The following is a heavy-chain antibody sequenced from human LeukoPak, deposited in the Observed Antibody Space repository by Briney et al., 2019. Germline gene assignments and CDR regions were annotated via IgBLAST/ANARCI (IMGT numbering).Heavy chain of an antibody. CDR3: ARVAAAAGNGPPYVDY. V-gene: IGHV3-30*04. D-gene: IGHD6-13*01. J-gene: IGHJ4*02. CDR1: GFTFSSYA. Sequence: PGGSLRLSCAASGFTFSSYAMHWVRQAPGKGLEWVAVISYDGSNKYYAGSVKGRFTISRDNSKNTLYLQMNSLRAEDTAVYYCARVAAAAGNGPPYVDYWGQGTLVTVSS. CDR2: ISYDGSNK.